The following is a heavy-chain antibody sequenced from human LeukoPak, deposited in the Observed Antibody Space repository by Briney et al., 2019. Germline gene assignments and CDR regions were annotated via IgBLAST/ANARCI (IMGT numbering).Heavy chain of an antibody. CDR3: ARQDGYESYYFDY. V-gene: IGHV5-51*01. CDR1: GYSFTYYW. CDR2: IYPGDSDT. Sequence: GESLKISCKGSGYSFTYYWIGWVRQMPGKGLEWMGIIYPGDSDTRYSPSFQGQVTISADKSIGTAYLQGSSLKASDTAMYYCARQDGYESYYFDYWGQGTPVTVSS. D-gene: IGHD5-12*01. J-gene: IGHJ4*02.